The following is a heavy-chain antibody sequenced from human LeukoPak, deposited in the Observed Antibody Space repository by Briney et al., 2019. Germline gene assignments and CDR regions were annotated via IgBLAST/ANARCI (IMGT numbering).Heavy chain of an antibody. CDR1: GGSISSYY. Sequence: SETLSLTCTVSGGSISSYYWSWIRQPPGKGLEWIGYIYYSGSTNYNPSLKGRVTISVDTSKNQFSLKLSSVTAADTAVYYCAARTPYYFDYWGQGTLVTVSS. CDR3: AARTPYYFDY. D-gene: IGHD1-14*01. V-gene: IGHV4-59*01. CDR2: IYYSGST. J-gene: IGHJ4*02.